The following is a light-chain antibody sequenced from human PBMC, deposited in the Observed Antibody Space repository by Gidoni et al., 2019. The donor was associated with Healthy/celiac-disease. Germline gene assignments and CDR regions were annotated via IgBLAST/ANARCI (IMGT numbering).Light chain of an antibody. CDR1: QSISSY. Sequence: DIQMTQSPSSLSASVGDRVTITCRASQSISSYLNWYQQKPGKAPKRLIYAASRLQSGVPSRFSGSGSGTDFTLTISSLQPEDCATYYWQQSYSTLLTFGGGTKVEIK. CDR2: AAS. J-gene: IGKJ4*01. CDR3: QQSYSTLLT. V-gene: IGKV1-39*01.